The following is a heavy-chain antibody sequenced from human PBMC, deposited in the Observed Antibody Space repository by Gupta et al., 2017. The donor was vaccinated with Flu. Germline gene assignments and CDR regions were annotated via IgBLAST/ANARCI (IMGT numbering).Heavy chain of an antibody. CDR3: ARPYSSGC. D-gene: IGHD6-19*01. CDR2: ISYDGSNK. J-gene: IGHJ4*02. CDR1: GFTFSSYA. V-gene: IGHV3-30-3*01. Sequence: ASGFTFSSYAMHWVRQAPGKGLEWVAVISYDGSNKYYADSVKGRFTISRDNSKNTLYLQMNSLRAEDTAVYYCARPYSSGCWGQGPLVTVSS.